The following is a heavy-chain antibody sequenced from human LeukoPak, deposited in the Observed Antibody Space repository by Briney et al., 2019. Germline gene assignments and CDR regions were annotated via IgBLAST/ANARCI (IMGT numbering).Heavy chain of an antibody. CDR1: GYTFTSYG. D-gene: IGHD3-22*01. Sequence: ASVKVSCKASGYTFTSYGISWLRQAPGQGLEWMGWISAYNGNTNYAQKLQGRVTMTTDTSTSTAYMELRSLRSDDTAVYYCARDYYDSSGYYPSYWGQGTLVTVSS. CDR3: ARDYYDSSGYYPSY. CDR2: ISAYNGNT. V-gene: IGHV1-18*01. J-gene: IGHJ4*02.